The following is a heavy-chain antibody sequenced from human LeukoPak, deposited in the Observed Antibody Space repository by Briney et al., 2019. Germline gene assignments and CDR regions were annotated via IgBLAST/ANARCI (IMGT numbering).Heavy chain of an antibody. Sequence: PSGNLSLNCAVYGWSFRGYYWSWVRQPPGKGAEWVWEINNSGSTNYNPSLKSRVTISVDTSKNQFSLKLSSVTAADTAVYYCARGLRYTVTTRGTVWFDPWGQGTLVTVSS. V-gene: IGHV4-34*01. CDR1: GWSFRGYY. J-gene: IGHJ5*02. CDR3: ARGLRYTVTTRGTVWFDP. CDR2: INNSGST. D-gene: IGHD4-17*01.